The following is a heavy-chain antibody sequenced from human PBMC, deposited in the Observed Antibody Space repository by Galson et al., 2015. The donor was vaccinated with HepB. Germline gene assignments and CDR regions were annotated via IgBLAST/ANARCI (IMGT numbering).Heavy chain of an antibody. J-gene: IGHJ4*02. CDR2: IRGSGGRT. CDR1: GFNFMNYA. V-gene: IGHV3-23*01. D-gene: IGHD2-15*01. CDR3: AKSSLGCCSGGSCYWRHFDY. Sequence: SLRLSCAASGFNFMNYAMGWVRQAPGKGLEWVSVIRGSGGRTYYADSVKGRFTISRDNSKNTLHLQMNNLRAEDTALYYCAKSSLGCCSGGSCYWRHFDYWGQGTLVTVSS.